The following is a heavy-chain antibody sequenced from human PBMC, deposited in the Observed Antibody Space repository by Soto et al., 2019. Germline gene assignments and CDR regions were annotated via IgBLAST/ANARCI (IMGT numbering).Heavy chain of an antibody. CDR1: GGTFSSLA. J-gene: IGHJ4*02. D-gene: IGHD3-10*01. CDR3: ARSPGVFDY. V-gene: IGHV1-69*06. CDR2: VVPVFGTA. Sequence: QVQLVQSGAEVKKPGSSVKVSCKASGGTFSSLAISWVRQAPGQGLEWMGGVVPVFGTANYAQKFQDRVTITEDKSKSTSYMELSSLRSEDTAVYYCARSPGVFDYWGQGTLVTVSS.